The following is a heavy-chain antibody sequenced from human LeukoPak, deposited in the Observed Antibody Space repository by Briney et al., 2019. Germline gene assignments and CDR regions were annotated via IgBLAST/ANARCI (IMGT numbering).Heavy chain of an antibody. CDR3: ARELAGHYYGSGSSFDY. Sequence: GGSLRLSCTASGFTFSTYWMSWVRQAPGKGLEWVANTREGGSEKYYVDSVKGRFTISRDNAKNSLYLQMNSLRAEDTAVYYCARELAGHYYGSGSSFDYWGQGTLVTVSS. D-gene: IGHD3-10*01. J-gene: IGHJ4*02. V-gene: IGHV3-7*01. CDR1: GFTFSTYW. CDR2: TREGGSEK.